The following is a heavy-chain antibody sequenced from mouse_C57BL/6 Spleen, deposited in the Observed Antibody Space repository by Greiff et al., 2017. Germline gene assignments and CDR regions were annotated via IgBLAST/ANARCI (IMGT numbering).Heavy chain of an antibody. CDR3: ARSEDYYGRGGYFDY. Sequence: QVQLQQSGAELVRPGTSVKVSCKASGYAFTNYLIEWVKQRPGQGLEWIGVINPGSGGTNYNEKFKGKATLTADKSFSTAYMQLSSLTSEDSAVYFCARSEDYYGRGGYFDYWGQGTTLTVSS. CDR1: GYAFTNYL. J-gene: IGHJ2*01. CDR2: INPGSGGT. D-gene: IGHD1-1*01. V-gene: IGHV1-54*01.